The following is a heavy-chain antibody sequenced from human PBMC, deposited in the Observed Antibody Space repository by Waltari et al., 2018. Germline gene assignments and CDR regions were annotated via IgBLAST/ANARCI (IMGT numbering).Heavy chain of an antibody. CDR3: AREGLTEEAAY. Sequence: EIQLVAYGRDLVQPGVSLRLTCVPSGFRFHNFWMAWVRQVPGKGMQWVAHIKHEGSETYHVDSVKGRFTISRDNARNSLYLEMDRLRVEDTGVYYCAREGLTEEAAYWGQGTLVTVSS. CDR2: IKHEGSET. V-gene: IGHV3-7*01. J-gene: IGHJ4*02. D-gene: IGHD4-4*01. CDR1: GFRFHNFW.